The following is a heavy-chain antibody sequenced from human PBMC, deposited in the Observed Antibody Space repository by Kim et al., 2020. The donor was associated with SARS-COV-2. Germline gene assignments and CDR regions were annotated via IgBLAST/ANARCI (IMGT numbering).Heavy chain of an antibody. V-gene: IGHV4-4*02. CDR2: IYHSGST. D-gene: IGHD3-10*01. CDR1: GGSISSSNW. Sequence: SETLSLTCAVSGGSISSSNWWSWVRQPPGKGLEWIGEIYHSGSTNYNPSLKSRVTISVDKSKNQFSLKLSSVTAADAAVYYCARGRDYYGSGSYFPYWGQGTLVTVSS. CDR3: ARGRDYYGSGSYFPY. J-gene: IGHJ4*02.